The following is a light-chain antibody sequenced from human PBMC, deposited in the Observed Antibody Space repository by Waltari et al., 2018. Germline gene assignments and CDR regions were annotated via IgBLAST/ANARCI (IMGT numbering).Light chain of an antibody. Sequence: DIQLTQSPSTLSASVGDSVTITCRASQTIDRWLAWYQQKPGKVPKLLLYKTSILESGVPSRFSGGGSGREVTLTIAGLQPDDFATDYCQHYDAYSATFGRGTKLEIK. V-gene: IGKV1-5*03. J-gene: IGKJ4*02. CDR3: QHYDAYSAT. CDR1: QTIDRW. CDR2: KTS.